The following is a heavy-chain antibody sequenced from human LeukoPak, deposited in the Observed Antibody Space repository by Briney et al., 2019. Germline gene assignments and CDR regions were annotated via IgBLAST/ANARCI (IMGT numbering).Heavy chain of an antibody. V-gene: IGHV1-2*04. D-gene: IGHD3-3*01. Sequence: ASVKVSCKASGYTFTGYYMHWVRQAPGQGLEWMGWINPNSGGTNYAQKFQGWVTMTRDTSISTAYMELSRLRSDDTAVYYCARVGYYDFWSGYYPYYYYGMDVWGQGTTVTVSS. J-gene: IGHJ6*02. CDR1: GYTFTGYY. CDR2: INPNSGGT. CDR3: ARVGYYDFWSGYYPYYYYGMDV.